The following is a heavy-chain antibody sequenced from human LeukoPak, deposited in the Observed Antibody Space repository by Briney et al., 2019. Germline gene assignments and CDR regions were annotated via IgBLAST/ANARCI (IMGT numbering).Heavy chain of an antibody. CDR1: GGSISSSNW. Sequence: SGTLSLTCAVSGGSISSSNWWSWVRQPPGKGLEWIGEIYHIGSTNYNPSLKSRVTISVDKSKNQFSLKLSSVTAADTAVYYCARLFGYCSGGSFYPHYFDYWGQGTLVTVSS. CDR2: IYHIGST. V-gene: IGHV4-4*02. CDR3: ARLFGYCSGGSFYPHYFDY. J-gene: IGHJ4*02. D-gene: IGHD2-15*01.